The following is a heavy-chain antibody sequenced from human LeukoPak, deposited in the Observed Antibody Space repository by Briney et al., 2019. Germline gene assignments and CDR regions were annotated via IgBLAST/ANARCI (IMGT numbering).Heavy chain of an antibody. Sequence: PGGSLRLSCAASGFTFSSYGMHWVRQAPGKGLEWVAFIRYDGSNKYYADSVKGRFTISRDNSKNTLYLQMNSLRAEDTAVYYCAKDRSSGYHEDFQHWGQGTLVTVSS. CDR2: IRYDGSNK. CDR1: GFTFSSYG. J-gene: IGHJ1*01. V-gene: IGHV3-30*02. D-gene: IGHD3-22*01. CDR3: AKDRSSGYHEDFQH.